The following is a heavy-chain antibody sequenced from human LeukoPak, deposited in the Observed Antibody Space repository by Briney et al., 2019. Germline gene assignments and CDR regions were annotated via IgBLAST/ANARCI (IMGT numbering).Heavy chain of an antibody. Sequence: SKTLSLTCAVYGGSFSGYYWSWIRQPPGKGLEWIGEINHSGSANYNPSLKSRVTISVDTSKNQFSLKLSSVTAADTAVYYCARLSGYQLLYRGYYYYGMDVWGQGTTVTVSS. D-gene: IGHD2-2*02. CDR3: ARLSGYQLLYRGYYYYGMDV. V-gene: IGHV4-34*01. J-gene: IGHJ6*02. CDR2: INHSGSA. CDR1: GGSFSGYY.